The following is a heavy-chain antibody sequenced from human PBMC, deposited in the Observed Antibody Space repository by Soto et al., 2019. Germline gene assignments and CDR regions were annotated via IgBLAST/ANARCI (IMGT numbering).Heavy chain of an antibody. CDR1: GYTFTSYY. V-gene: IGHV1-46*03. D-gene: IGHD5-12*01. CDR3: ARASGGYDHDFDD. J-gene: IGHJ4*02. Sequence: QVQLVQSGAEVKKPGASVKVSCKASGYTFTSYYMHWVRQAPGQGLEWMGIINRSGGSTSYAQKFQGRVTMTRDTPSSTLYMELSSLRSEDTAVYYCARASGGYDHDFDDWGQGTLVTVSS. CDR2: INRSGGST.